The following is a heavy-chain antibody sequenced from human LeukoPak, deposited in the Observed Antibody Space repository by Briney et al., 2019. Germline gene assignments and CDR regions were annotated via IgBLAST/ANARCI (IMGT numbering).Heavy chain of an antibody. CDR1: GFTFSTLW. J-gene: IGHJ4*02. CDR2: VKTKTAGGTT. D-gene: IGHD2-2*01. CDR3: TTEPLGYCSSNNCYDYFHY. V-gene: IGHV3-15*01. Sequence: PGGSLRLSCAASGFTFSTLWMTWVRQAPGKGLEWVGRVKTKTAGGTTDYDASVKGRFTISRDDSKTTLYLQLNSLKTDDTAVYYCTTEPLGYCSSNNCYDYFHYWGQGTLVTVSS.